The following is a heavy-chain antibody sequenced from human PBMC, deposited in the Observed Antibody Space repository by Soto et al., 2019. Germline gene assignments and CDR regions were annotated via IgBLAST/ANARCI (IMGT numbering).Heavy chain of an antibody. Sequence: SETLSLTCTVCGGSISSYYWSWIRQPPGKGLEWIGYIYYSGSTNYNPSLKSRVTISVDTSKNQFSLKLSSVTAADTAVYYCARVSSLGDAFDIWGQGTMVTVSS. CDR3: ARVSSLGDAFDI. CDR2: IYYSGST. CDR1: GGSISSYY. J-gene: IGHJ3*02. D-gene: IGHD6-19*01. V-gene: IGHV4-59*01.